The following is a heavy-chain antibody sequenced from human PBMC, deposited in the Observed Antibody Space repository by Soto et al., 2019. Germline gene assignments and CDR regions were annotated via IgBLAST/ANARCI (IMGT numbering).Heavy chain of an antibody. J-gene: IGHJ6*03. CDR2: IDSSGTT. CDR3: ALGMFMDV. CDR1: GVSITTSGHY. Sequence: QVQLQESGPGLVKPSQTLSLSCSVSGVSITTSGHYWNWVRQRPGRGLVWIGYIDSSGTTYYNPSLKTRLAMSVAPSTNQISLKLSSVTAADTALYFCALGMFMDVWGRGTTVIVSS. V-gene: IGHV4-31*03. D-gene: IGHD3-16*01.